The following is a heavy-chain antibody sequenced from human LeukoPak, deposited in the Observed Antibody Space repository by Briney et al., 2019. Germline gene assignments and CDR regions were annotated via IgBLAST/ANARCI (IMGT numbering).Heavy chain of an antibody. J-gene: IGHJ6*03. Sequence: GASVKVSCKASGYTFTGYYMHWVRQAPGQGLEWMGWINPNSGGTNYAQKFQGRVTMTRDTSISTAYMELSRLRSDDTAVYYCARKRRDYDILTGYYYYMDVWGKGTTVTISS. CDR3: ARKRRDYDILTGYYYYMDV. V-gene: IGHV1-2*02. D-gene: IGHD3-9*01. CDR1: GYTFTGYY. CDR2: INPNSGGT.